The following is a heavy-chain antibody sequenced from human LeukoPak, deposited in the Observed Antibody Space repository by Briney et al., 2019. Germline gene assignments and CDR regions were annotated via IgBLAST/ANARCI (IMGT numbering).Heavy chain of an antibody. Sequence: ASVTVSCTASGYTFTIYYMHWVRQAPGQGSEWMGIMNPSGGSPPSYVQKFQGRVTMTRDTSTSTVYMELSSLRSEDAAVYYCARDSSTLTGYSGYFQHWGQGTLVIVSS. CDR1: GYTFTIYY. V-gene: IGHV1-46*01. J-gene: IGHJ1*01. CDR3: ARDSSTLTGYSGYFQH. D-gene: IGHD3-9*01. CDR2: MNPSGGSPP.